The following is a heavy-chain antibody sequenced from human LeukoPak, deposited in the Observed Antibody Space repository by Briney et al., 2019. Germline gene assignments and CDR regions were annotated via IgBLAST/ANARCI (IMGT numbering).Heavy chain of an antibody. V-gene: IGHV4-34*01. CDR2: INHSGST. D-gene: IGHD6-13*01. CDR3: ARLSAAAFDP. J-gene: IGHJ5*02. CDR1: GGSFSGYY. Sequence: SETLSLTCAVYGGSFSGYYWSWIRQPPGKGLEWIGEINHSGSTNYNPSLKSRVTVSVDTSKNQFSLKLSSVTAADTAVYYCARLSAAAFDPWGQGTLVTVSS.